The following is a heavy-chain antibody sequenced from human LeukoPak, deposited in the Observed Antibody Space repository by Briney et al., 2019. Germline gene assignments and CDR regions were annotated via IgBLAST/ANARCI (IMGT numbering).Heavy chain of an antibody. J-gene: IGHJ4*02. CDR2: INHSGST. CDR1: GGSFSGYY. D-gene: IGHD6-13*01. CDR3: ARHSPYSSSWYRGYFDY. Sequence: SETLSLTCAVYGGSFSGYYWSWIRQPPGKGLEWVGEINHSGSTNYNPSLKSRVTISVDTSKNQFSLKLSSVTAADTAVYYCARHSPYSSSWYRGYFDYWGQGTLVTVSS. V-gene: IGHV4-34*01.